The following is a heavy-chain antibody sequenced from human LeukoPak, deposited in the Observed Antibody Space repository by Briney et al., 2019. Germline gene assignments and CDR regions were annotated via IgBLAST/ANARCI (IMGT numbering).Heavy chain of an antibody. Sequence: ASVKVSCKASGYTFTSYGISWVRQAPGQGLEWMGWISAYNGNTNYAQKLQGRVTMTTDTSTSTAYMELRSLRSDDTAVYYCAREAAAADTPLYYYYYGMDVWGQGTTVTVSS. D-gene: IGHD6-13*01. CDR3: AREAAAADTPLYYYYYGMDV. CDR2: ISAYNGNT. CDR1: GYTFTSYG. J-gene: IGHJ6*02. V-gene: IGHV1-18*01.